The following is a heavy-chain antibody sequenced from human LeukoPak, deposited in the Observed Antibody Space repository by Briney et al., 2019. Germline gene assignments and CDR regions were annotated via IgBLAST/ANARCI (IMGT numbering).Heavy chain of an antibody. CDR1: GGSIISSSYY. J-gene: IGHJ4*02. Sequence: PSETLSPTCTVSGGSIISSSYYWGWIRQPPGKGLEWIGSMYSSATTYYTPSLKGRVTISVDTSKNQFSLKLSSVTAADTAVYYCARGEGTMGGPDFLYWGQRPVVTVSS. CDR3: ARGEGTMGGPDFLY. CDR2: MYSSATT. D-gene: IGHD1-7*01. V-gene: IGHV4-39*01.